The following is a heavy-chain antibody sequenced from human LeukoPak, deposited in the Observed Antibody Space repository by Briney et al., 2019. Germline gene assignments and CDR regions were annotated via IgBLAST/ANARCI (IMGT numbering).Heavy chain of an antibody. V-gene: IGHV3-23*01. D-gene: IGHD6-19*01. Sequence: GGSLRLSCAASGFTFSSYAMSWVRQAPGKGLEWVSAISGSGGSTYYADSVKGRFTISRDNSKNTLYLQMNSLRAEDTAVYYCAKGPPEYSSGWVSFAYFDYWGQGTLVTVSS. CDR2: ISGSGGST. J-gene: IGHJ4*02. CDR1: GFTFSSYA. CDR3: AKGPPEYSSGWVSFAYFDY.